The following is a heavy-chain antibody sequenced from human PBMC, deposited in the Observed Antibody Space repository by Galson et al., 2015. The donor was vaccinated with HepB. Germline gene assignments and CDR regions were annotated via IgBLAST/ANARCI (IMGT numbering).Heavy chain of an antibody. CDR1: GFTFSSYG. Sequence: SLRLSCAASGFTFSSYGMHWVRQAPGKGLEWVAVIWYDGSNKYYADSVKGRFTISRDNSKNTLYLQMNSLRAEDTAVYYCARDSSSPDYYDSSGHTALKGYVDYWGQGTLVTVSS. J-gene: IGHJ4*02. V-gene: IGHV3-33*01. CDR2: IWYDGSNK. CDR3: ARDSSSPDYYDSSGHTALKGYVDY. D-gene: IGHD3-22*01.